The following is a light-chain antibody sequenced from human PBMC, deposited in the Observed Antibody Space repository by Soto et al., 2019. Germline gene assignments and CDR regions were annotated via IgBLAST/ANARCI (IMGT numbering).Light chain of an antibody. CDR3: SSYAGRNNLL. J-gene: IGLJ2*01. CDR2: EVS. V-gene: IGLV2-8*01. CDR1: SSDVGGYNY. Sequence: QSALTQPPSASGSPGQSVTISCTGTSSDVGGYNYVSWYQQHPGKAPKLMIYEVSKRPSGVPDRFSGSKSGNTASLTVSGLQAEVETDYYCSSYAGRNNLLFGGGTKLTVL.